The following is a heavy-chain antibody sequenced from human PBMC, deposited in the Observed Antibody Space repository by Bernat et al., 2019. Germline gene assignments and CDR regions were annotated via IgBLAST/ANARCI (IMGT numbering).Heavy chain of an antibody. Sequence: QITLKESGPTLVKPTQTLTLTCTFSGFSLSTSGVGVGWIRQPPGKALEWLAPIYWDDDKRYSPSLKSRLTITKDTSKNQVVLTMTNMDPVDTATYYCARSDIVARIFDYWGQGTLVTVSS. CDR2: IYWDDDK. J-gene: IGHJ4*02. V-gene: IGHV2-5*02. D-gene: IGHD5-12*01. CDR1: GFSLSTSGVG. CDR3: ARSDIVARIFDY.